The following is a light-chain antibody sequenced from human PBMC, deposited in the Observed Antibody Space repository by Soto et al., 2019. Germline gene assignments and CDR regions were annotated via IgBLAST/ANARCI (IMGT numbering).Light chain of an antibody. CDR1: QSVSSSY. Sequence: EIVLTQSPGTLSLSPGERATLTCRASQSVSSSYLAWYQQKPGQAPRLLIYGASSRATGLPDKFRGSGSGKDFTFTIILLGPEYFAVYCCQHYGNSPRTFCQGTRVDI. CDR3: QHYGNSPRT. CDR2: GAS. V-gene: IGKV3-20*01. J-gene: IGKJ1*01.